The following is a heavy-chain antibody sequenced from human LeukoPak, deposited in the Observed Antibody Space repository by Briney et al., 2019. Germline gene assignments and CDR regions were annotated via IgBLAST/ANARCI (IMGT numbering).Heavy chain of an antibody. Sequence: GGSLRLSCAASGFTFSSYNMNWVRQPPGKGLEWVSSISSSSTYTYYADSVKGRFTISRDNAKNSLYLQMNSLRAEDTAVYYCARAISMVRGVDYWGQGTLVTVSS. V-gene: IGHV3-21*01. CDR1: GFTFSSYN. J-gene: IGHJ4*02. CDR3: ARAISMVRGVDY. D-gene: IGHD3-10*01. CDR2: ISSSSTYT.